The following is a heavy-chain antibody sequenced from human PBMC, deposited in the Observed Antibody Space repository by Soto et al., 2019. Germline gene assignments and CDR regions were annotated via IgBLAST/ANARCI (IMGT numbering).Heavy chain of an antibody. Sequence: QLQLQESGPGLVKPSETLSLTCSVSGGTISSSSYYWGWIRQPPGKGLEWIGNIYYSGPTYYNPSLKRRVTISVDTSKNQFSRKLSSVTAADTAVYYCGRRPPVGALDYWGQGTLVTVSS. J-gene: IGHJ4*02. D-gene: IGHD1-26*01. CDR3: GRRPPVGALDY. CDR1: GGTISSSSYY. V-gene: IGHV4-39*01. CDR2: IYYSGPT.